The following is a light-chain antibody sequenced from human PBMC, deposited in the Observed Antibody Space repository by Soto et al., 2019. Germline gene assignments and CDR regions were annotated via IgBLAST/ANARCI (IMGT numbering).Light chain of an antibody. CDR3: QQYNSYLYT. CDR1: QNIDNY. V-gene: IGKV1-39*01. Sequence: DIQMTQSPSSLSASLGDRVTITCRASQNIDNYLNWYQQKPGKAPKLLIYATSTLQSGVPSRFSGSGSGTEFTLTISSLQAEDFATYYCQQYNSYLYTFGQGTKVDIK. J-gene: IGKJ2*01. CDR2: ATS.